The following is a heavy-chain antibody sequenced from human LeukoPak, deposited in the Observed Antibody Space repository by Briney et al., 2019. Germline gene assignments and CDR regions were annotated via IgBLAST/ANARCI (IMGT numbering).Heavy chain of an antibody. D-gene: IGHD3-10*01. CDR3: ARRDRGPLGY. V-gene: IGHV1-46*01. J-gene: IGHJ4*02. CDR2: ST. Sequence: STTYAQKFQGRVSMTSDMSTSTVYMELSSLRSEDTAVYYCARRDRGPLGYWGQGTLVTVSS.